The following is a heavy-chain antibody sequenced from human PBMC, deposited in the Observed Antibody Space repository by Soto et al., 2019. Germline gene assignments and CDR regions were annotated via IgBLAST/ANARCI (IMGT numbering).Heavy chain of an antibody. CDR1: GFTFSSYA. D-gene: IGHD2-2*01. CDR2: ISGSGGIT. J-gene: IGHJ4*02. V-gene: IGHV3-23*01. CDR3: AKAEEIVVVPAATPDY. Sequence: PGWSLRLSCAASGFTFSSYAMSWARQPPGQGLEWVSAISGSGGITYYADSVKGGFTISRDKSKKTLYLQMNSLRAGYTAVYSCAKAEEIVVVPAATPDYWGQGPLVTVS.